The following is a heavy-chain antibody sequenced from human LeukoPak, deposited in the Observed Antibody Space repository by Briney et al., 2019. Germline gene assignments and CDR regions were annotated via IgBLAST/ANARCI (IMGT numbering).Heavy chain of an antibody. CDR3: AREWSRSLYAFDI. J-gene: IGHJ3*02. V-gene: IGHV3-48*03. CDR1: GFTFSSYE. D-gene: IGHD1-26*01. CDR2: ISSSGSTI. Sequence: GGSLRLSCAASGFTFSSYEMNWVRQAPGKGLEWVSYISSSGSTIYYADSVKGRFTISRDNAKNSLYLQMNSLRAEDTAVYYCAREWSRSLYAFDIWGQGTMVTVSS.